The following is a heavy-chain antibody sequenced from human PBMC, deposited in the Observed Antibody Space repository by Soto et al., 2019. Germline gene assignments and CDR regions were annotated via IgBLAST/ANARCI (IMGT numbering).Heavy chain of an antibody. CDR1: GFTVSGNY. CDR3: ARGGSGRYDY. J-gene: IGHJ4*02. V-gene: IGHV3-53*04. D-gene: IGHD1-26*01. Sequence: GGSLRLCCAASGFTVSGNYRSWVRQAPGKELEWVSVMYIDGSTYYAESVKGRFTISRHNSKNTLYLQMNSLRGDDTAVYYCARGGSGRYDYWGQGTLVNVS. CDR2: MYIDGST.